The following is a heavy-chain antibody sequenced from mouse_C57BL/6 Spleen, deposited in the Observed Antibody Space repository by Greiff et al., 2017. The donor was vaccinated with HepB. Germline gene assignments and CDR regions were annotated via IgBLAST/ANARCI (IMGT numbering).Heavy chain of an antibody. CDR2: IDPSDSYT. V-gene: IGHV1-69*01. CDR1: GYTFTSYW. D-gene: IGHD1-1*01. CDR3: ARALRYPTPWFAY. Sequence: QVHVKQPGAELVMPGASVKLSCKASGYTFTSYWMHWVKQRPGQGLEWIGEIDPSDSYTNYNQKFKGKSTLTVDKSSSTAYMQLSSLTSEDSAVYYCARALRYPTPWFAYWGQGTLVTVSA. J-gene: IGHJ3*01.